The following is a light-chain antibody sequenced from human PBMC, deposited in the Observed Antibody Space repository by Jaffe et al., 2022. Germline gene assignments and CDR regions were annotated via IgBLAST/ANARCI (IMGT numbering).Light chain of an antibody. CDR2: DAS. CDR1: QAISTW. V-gene: IGKV1D-12*01. J-gene: IGKJ2*01. Sequence: DIQMTQSPSSVAASVGDRVTITCRASQAISTWLAWYQQKPGKAPNLLIYDASSLQSGVPSRFSGSGGGTDFTLTISSLQPEDSATYYCQQGNGFSFGQGTKVEIK. CDR3: QQGNGFS.